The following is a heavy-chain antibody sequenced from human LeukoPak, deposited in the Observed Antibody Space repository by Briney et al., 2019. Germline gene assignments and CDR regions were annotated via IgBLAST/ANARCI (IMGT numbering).Heavy chain of an antibody. J-gene: IGHJ4*02. CDR1: GFTFSSYS. CDR3: ARWVYCSSNSCPDDY. V-gene: IGHV3-21*01. D-gene: IGHD2-2*01. CDR2: ISSSSSYI. Sequence: NPGRSLRLSCAASGFTFSSYSMNWVRQAPGKGLEWVSSISSSSSYIYYADSVKGRFTISRDNAKNSLYLQMNSLRAEDTAVYYCARWVYCSSNSCPDDYWGQGTLVTVSS.